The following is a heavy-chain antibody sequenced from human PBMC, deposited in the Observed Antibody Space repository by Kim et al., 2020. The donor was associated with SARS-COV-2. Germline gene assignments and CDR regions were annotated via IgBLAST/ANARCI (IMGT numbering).Heavy chain of an antibody. D-gene: IGHD3-9*01. J-gene: IGHJ5*02. Sequence: ASVKVSCKASGYTFTGYYMHWVRQAPGQGLEWMGRINPNSGGTNYAQKFQGRVTMTRDTSISTAYMELSRLRSDDTAVYYCARGGPVFRVRYFDWSNWFDPWGQGTLVTVSS. V-gene: IGHV1-2*06. CDR3: ARGGPVFRVRYFDWSNWFDP. CDR1: GYTFTGYY. CDR2: INPNSGGT.